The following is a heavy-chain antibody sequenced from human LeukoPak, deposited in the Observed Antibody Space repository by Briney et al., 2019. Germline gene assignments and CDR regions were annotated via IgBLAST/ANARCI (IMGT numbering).Heavy chain of an antibody. Sequence: GGSLRLSCAASGFTFSSYSTNWVRQAPGKGLEWVSSISSSSSYIYYADSVKGRFTISRDNAKNSLYLQMNSLRAEDTAVYYCARDRPEYQLLHHSPGDYWGQGTLVTVSS. J-gene: IGHJ4*02. V-gene: IGHV3-21*01. CDR1: GFTFSSYS. CDR3: ARDRPEYQLLHHSPGDY. CDR2: ISSSSSYI. D-gene: IGHD2-2*02.